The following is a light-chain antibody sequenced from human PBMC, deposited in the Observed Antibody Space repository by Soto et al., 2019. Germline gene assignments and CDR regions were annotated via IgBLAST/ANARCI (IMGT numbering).Light chain of an antibody. CDR1: SSDVGGYDF. V-gene: IGLV2-14*01. CDR2: EVT. CDR3: GSYASTTTREV. Sequence: QSVLAQPASVSGSPGQSITISCTGTSSDVGGYDFVSWYQHHPGTPPKLIIYEVTHRPSGVSHRFSGSKSASTASLTISGLQVEDEADYFFGSYASTTTREVFGTGTKVTAL. J-gene: IGLJ1*01.